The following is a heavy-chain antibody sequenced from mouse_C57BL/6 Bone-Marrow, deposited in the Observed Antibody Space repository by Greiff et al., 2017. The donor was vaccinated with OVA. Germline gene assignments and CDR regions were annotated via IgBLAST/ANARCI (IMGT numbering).Heavy chain of an antibody. Sequence: EVMLVESGEGLVKPGGSLKLSCAASGFTFSSYAMSWVRQTPEKRLEWVAYISSGGDYIFYADTVKGRFTISRDNARNTRYLQMSSLKSEDTAMYYCTRSRIPFAYWGQGTLVTVSA. CDR3: TRSRIPFAY. V-gene: IGHV5-9-1*02. J-gene: IGHJ3*01. CDR2: ISSGGDYI. CDR1: GFTFSSYA.